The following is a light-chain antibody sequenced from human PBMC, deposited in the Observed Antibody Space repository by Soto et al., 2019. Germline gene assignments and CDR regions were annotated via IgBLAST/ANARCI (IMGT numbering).Light chain of an antibody. V-gene: IGKV3-11*01. J-gene: IGKJ3*01. Sequence: EIVLTQSPATLSLSPGERATLSCRASQSVSSYLAWYQQKPGQAPRLLIYDASNRATGIPARFSGSGSGTDFTLTISSLEPEDFAVSYCQQRRSFGPGTKVDLK. CDR2: DAS. CDR1: QSVSSY. CDR3: QQRRS.